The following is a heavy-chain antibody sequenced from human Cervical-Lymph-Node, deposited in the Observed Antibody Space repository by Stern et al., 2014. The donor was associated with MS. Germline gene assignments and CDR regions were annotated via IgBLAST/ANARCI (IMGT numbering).Heavy chain of an antibody. D-gene: IGHD6-13*01. V-gene: IGHV3-21*01. CDR2: ISTGSDDI. Sequence: VQLVQSGGGLVKPGGSLRLSCAASGFTFSSYNMNWVRQPPGKGLEWVSSISTGSDDIYYADSVKGRFTISRDNAKKSLYLQMNSLRAEDTALYYCARAAAGTVDHWGQGTLVTVSS. J-gene: IGHJ4*02. CDR3: ARAAAGTVDH. CDR1: GFTFSSYN.